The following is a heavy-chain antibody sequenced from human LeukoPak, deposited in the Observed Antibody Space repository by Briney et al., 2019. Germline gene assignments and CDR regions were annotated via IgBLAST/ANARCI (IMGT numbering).Heavy chain of an antibody. CDR1: GGSISSSSYY. V-gene: IGHV4-39*01. D-gene: IGHD1-7*01. Sequence: SETLSLTCTVSGGSISSSSYYWGWIRQPPGKGLEWIGSIYYSGSTYYDPSLKSRVTISVDTSKNQFSLKLSSVTAADTAVYYCARARIKRITGTTVPPPGYYYYMDVWGKGTTVTVSS. CDR3: ARARIKRITGTTVPPPGYYYYMDV. CDR2: IYYSGST. J-gene: IGHJ6*03.